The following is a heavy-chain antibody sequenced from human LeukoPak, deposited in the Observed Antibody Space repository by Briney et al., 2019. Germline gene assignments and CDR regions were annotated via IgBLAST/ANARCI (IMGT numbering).Heavy chain of an antibody. CDR1: GYSFTTYW. CDR2: IYPGDSDT. Sequence: NRGESLKISSKGSGYSFTTYWIAWVRQMPGKGLELMGIIYPGDSDTRYSPSFQGQVTISADKSISTAYLQWSSLKASDTAMYYCARSNYYDSYTNYWGQGTLVTVSS. V-gene: IGHV5-51*01. J-gene: IGHJ4*02. CDR3: ARSNYYDSYTNY. D-gene: IGHD3-22*01.